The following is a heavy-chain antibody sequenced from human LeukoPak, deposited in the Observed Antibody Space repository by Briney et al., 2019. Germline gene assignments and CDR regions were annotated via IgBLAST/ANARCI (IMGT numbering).Heavy chain of an antibody. J-gene: IGHJ4*02. CDR3: ASDGHSTGSFDY. Sequence: AGSLRLSCAASGFSFSSYWMNWVRQAPGKGLEWVANIKQDGSVIYYVDSVKGRFTISRDNAKNSLYLQMHTLRAEDTAVYYCASDGHSTGSFDYWGQGTLVTVSS. D-gene: IGHD6-19*01. V-gene: IGHV3-7*05. CDR2: IKQDGSVI. CDR1: GFSFSSYW.